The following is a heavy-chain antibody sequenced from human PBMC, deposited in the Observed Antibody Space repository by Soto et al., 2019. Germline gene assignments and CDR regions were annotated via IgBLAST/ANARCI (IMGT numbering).Heavy chain of an antibody. D-gene: IGHD2-2*01. CDR3: ARGAGIVVVRAAMHWFDP. CDR1: GGSISSGGYY. CDR2: IYYSGST. Sequence: PSETLSLTCTVSGGSISSGGYYWSWIRQHPGKGLEWIGYIYYSGSTYYNPSLKSRVTISVDTSKNQFSLKLSSVTAADTAVYYCARGAGIVVVRAAMHWFDPWGQGTLVTVSS. V-gene: IGHV4-31*03. J-gene: IGHJ5*02.